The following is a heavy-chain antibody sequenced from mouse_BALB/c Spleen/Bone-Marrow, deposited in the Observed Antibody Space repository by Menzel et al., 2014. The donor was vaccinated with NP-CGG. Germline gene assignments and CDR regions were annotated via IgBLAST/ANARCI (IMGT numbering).Heavy chain of an antibody. V-gene: IGHV4-1*02. J-gene: IGHJ2*01. D-gene: IGHD1-1*01. Sequence: EVKVVESGCGLVQPGGSLKLSCAASGFDFSRYWMSWVRQAPGKGLEWIGEINPNSRTINYTPSLKDKFIISRDNAKNTLDLQMSKVRSEDTALYYCARCGYYGFLEYWGQGTTLTVSS. CDR1: GFDFSRYW. CDR3: ARCGYYGFLEY. CDR2: INPNSRTI.